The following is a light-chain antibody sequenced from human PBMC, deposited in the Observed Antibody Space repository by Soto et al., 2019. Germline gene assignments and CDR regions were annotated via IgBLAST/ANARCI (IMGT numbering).Light chain of an antibody. CDR1: QSVSSY. J-gene: IGKJ3*01. CDR2: DAS. CDR3: QQSYSTLT. V-gene: IGKV3-11*01. Sequence: EIVLTQSPATLSLSPVERATLSCRASQSVSSYLAWYQQKPGQAPRLLIYDASNRATGIPARFSGSGSGTDFTLTISSLQPEDFATYYCQQSYSTLTFGPGTKVDIK.